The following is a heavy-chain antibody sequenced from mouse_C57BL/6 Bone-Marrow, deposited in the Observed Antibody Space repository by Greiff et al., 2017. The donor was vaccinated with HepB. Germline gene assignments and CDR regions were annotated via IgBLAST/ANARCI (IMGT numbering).Heavy chain of an antibody. CDR2: INPSNGGT. J-gene: IGHJ3*01. V-gene: IGHV1-53*01. CDR1: GYTFTSYW. CDR3: AREKELGRVFAY. D-gene: IGHD4-1*01. Sequence: VQLQQPGTELVKPGASVKLSCKASGYTFTSYWMHWVKQRPGQGLEWIGKINPSNGGTNYNEKFKSKATLTVDKSSSTAYMQLSSLTSEDSAVYYCAREKELGRVFAYWGQGTLVTVSA.